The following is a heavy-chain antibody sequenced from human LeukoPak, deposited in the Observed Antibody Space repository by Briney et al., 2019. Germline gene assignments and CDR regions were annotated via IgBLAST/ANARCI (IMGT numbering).Heavy chain of an antibody. D-gene: IGHD6-6*01. CDR3: ARDVDSSSLNAFDI. CDR1: GGSISSSSYY. CDR2: IYYSGST. J-gene: IGHJ3*02. Sequence: SETLSLTCTVSGGSISSSSYYWGWIRQPPGKGLEWIGSIYYSGSTYYNPSLKSRVTISVDTSKNQFSLKLSSVTAADTAVYYCARDVDSSSLNAFDIWGQGTMVTVSS. V-gene: IGHV4-39*07.